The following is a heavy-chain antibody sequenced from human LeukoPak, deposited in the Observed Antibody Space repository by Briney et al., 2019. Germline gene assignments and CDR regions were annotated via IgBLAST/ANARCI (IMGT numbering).Heavy chain of an antibody. D-gene: IGHD3-10*01. CDR1: GGSFSGYY. J-gene: IGHJ6*03. V-gene: IGHV4-34*01. CDR2: INHSGST. CDR3: ARGYTRGLRAGHNGSGSYYSPKTHYYYYMDV. Sequence: PSETLSLTCAVYGGSFSGYYWSWIRQPPGKGLEWIGEINHSGSTNYNPSLKSRVTISVDTSKNQFSLKLSSVTAADTAVYYCARGYTRGLRAGHNGSGSYYSPKTHYYYYMDVWGKGTTVTVSS.